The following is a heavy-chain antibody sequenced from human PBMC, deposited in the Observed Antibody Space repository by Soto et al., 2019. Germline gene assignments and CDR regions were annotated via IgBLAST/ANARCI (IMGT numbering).Heavy chain of an antibody. V-gene: IGHV3-23*01. J-gene: IGHJ5*02. CDR1: GFTFSSYA. CDR3: AKAAIEARPDRTNWFVH. CDR2: ISGSGGST. Sequence: GSLGLSCAASGFTFSSYAMSWVRQAPGKGLEWVSAISGSGGSTYYADSVKGRFTISRDNSKNTLYLQMNSLRDEDTAVYYCAKAAIEARPDRTNWFVHWGQGTLVTVSS. D-gene: IGHD6-6*01.